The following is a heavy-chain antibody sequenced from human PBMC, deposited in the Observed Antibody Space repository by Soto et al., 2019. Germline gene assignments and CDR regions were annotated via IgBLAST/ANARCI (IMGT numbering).Heavy chain of an antibody. V-gene: IGHV3-23*01. CDR2: ISSTGGST. Sequence: GGSLRLSCAASRFSVTSHAMHWVRQAPGQGLEWVSAISSTGGSTYYTESARGRFTISRDNSINTLYLQMSSLRTEDTAVYYCAHPRGYGVFDAVDIWGRGTMVT. CDR1: RFSVTSHA. CDR3: AHPRGYGVFDAVDI. D-gene: IGHD4-17*01. J-gene: IGHJ3*02.